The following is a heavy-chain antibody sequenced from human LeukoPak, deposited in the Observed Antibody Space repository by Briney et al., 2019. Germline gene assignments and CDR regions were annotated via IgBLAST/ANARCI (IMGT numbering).Heavy chain of an antibody. D-gene: IGHD2-2*01. J-gene: IGHJ6*02. CDR3: PRRLGRTADYFYGMDV. Sequence: ASVKVSCKACGYIFTDYHVHWVRQAPGQGPEWMGCINSNSGDTLYAQKFQGRVTMTSDTSITTAYMELSGLRSDDTAVYFCPRRLGRTADYFYGMDVWGQGTTVIVSS. V-gene: IGHV1-2*02. CDR1: GYIFTDYH. CDR2: INSNSGDT.